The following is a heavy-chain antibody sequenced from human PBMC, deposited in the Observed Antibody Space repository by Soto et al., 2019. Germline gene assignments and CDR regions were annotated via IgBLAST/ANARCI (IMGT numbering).Heavy chain of an antibody. CDR3: ARQGYDSSGYCFDH. V-gene: IGHV4-39*01. D-gene: IGHD3-22*01. CDR2: IYYSGST. Sequence: ASETLSLTCTVSGGSITGSTYYWCWLRQPPGKGLEWIGSIYYSGSTYYNPSLKSRVTLSVDTAKNQISLKLSSVTAADTAVYYCARQGYDSSGYCFDHWGQGTPVTVSS. CDR1: GGSITGSTYY. J-gene: IGHJ4*02.